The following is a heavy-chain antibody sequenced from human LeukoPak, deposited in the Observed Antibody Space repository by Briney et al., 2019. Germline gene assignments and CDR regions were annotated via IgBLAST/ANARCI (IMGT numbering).Heavy chain of an antibody. D-gene: IGHD6-13*01. CDR3: ARVSSSWLPTIFDY. Sequence: GGSLRLSCAASGFTFSSYAMHRVRQAPGKGLEWVAVISYDGSNKYYADSVKGRFTISRDNSKNTLYLQMNSLRAEDTAVYYCARVSSSWLPTIFDYWGQGTLVTVSS. CDR1: GFTFSSYA. CDR2: ISYDGSNK. J-gene: IGHJ4*02. V-gene: IGHV3-30-3*01.